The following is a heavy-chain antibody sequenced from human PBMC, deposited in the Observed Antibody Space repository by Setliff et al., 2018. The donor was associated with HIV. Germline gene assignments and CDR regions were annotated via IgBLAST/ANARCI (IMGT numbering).Heavy chain of an antibody. D-gene: IGHD2-15*01. CDR2: IHFSGGS. V-gene: IGHV4-31*03. J-gene: IGHJ4*02. Sequence: KPSETLSLTCSVSGDSISRSGTYWNWIRQHPDKGLEWIGYIHFSGGSYYHPSLESRVSMSVDTSKNQFSLKLSSVTAADTAVYYCARDGPGGYFFESWGQGTLVTVSS. CDR3: ARDGPGGYFFES. CDR1: GDSISRSGTY.